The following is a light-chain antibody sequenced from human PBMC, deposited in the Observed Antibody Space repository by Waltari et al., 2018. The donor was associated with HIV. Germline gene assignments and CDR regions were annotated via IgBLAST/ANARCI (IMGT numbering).Light chain of an antibody. J-gene: IGLJ1*01. CDR3: QVRERGGVRPYV. CDR2: NDK. CDR1: NIRSKS. V-gene: IGLV3-21*01. Sequence: SYDLSQAPSVSVAPGRTATITCEGNNIRSKSVHWYQQRPGQAPVLVIYNDKDRPYGIPDRFSGSNAGNTATLTIYRVEAGDEADYVCQVRERGGVRPYVFGTGTKV.